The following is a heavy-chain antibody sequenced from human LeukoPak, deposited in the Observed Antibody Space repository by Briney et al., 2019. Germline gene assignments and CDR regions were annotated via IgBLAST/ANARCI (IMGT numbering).Heavy chain of an antibody. J-gene: IGHJ4*02. Sequence: SETLSLTCAVYGGSFSGYYWSWIRQPPGKGLEWIGEINHSGSTNYNPSLERRVTISVDTSKNQFSLKLSSVTAADTAVYYCARGGIFGVVKKIKNYFDYWGQGTLVTVSS. CDR1: GGSFSGYY. CDR2: INHSGST. D-gene: IGHD3-3*01. V-gene: IGHV4-34*01. CDR3: ARGGIFGVVKKIKNYFDY.